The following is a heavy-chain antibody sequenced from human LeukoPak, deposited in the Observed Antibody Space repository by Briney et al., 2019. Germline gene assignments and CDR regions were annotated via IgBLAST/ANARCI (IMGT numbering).Heavy chain of an antibody. CDR3: ARVLWFGESKKGYSYYMDV. D-gene: IGHD3-10*01. Sequence: PGGSLRLSCAASGFTFSSYWMSWVRQPPGEGLEWIGSIYYSGDTYYIPSLESRVTISVDTSKNQFSLKLSSVTAADTAVYYCARVLWFGESKKGYSYYMDVWGKGTTVTVSS. CDR1: GFTFSSYW. V-gene: IGHV4-39*01. CDR2: IYYSGDT. J-gene: IGHJ6*03.